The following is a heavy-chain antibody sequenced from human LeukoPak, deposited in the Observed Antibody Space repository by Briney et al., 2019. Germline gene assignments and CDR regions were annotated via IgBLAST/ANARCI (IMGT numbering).Heavy chain of an antibody. Sequence: ASVRVSCKASGYTFTSYAMNWVRQAPGQGLEWMGRINTNTGNPTYAQGFTGRFVFSLDTSVSTAYLQISSLKAEDTAVYYCARDSELLWFGELFRVYGMDVWGQGTTVTVSS. D-gene: IGHD3-10*01. J-gene: IGHJ6*02. CDR1: GYTFTSYA. CDR3: ARDSELLWFGELFRVYGMDV. CDR2: INTNTGNP. V-gene: IGHV7-4-1*02.